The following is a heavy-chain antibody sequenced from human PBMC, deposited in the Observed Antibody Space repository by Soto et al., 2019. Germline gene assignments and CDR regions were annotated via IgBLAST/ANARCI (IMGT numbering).Heavy chain of an antibody. CDR1: GFTFSSCT. D-gene: IGHD2-15*01. CDR2: ISPSTSHI. CDR3: SGCSGGACHRNYGMDV. V-gene: IGHV3-21*01. Sequence: EVHLVESGGGLVKPGGSLRLSCAVSGFTFSSCTMNWVRQAPGKGLEWVSSISPSTSHIYYTDSVKGRFTISRDNAKNSLFLQMNGLSAEDTAVYYCSGCSGGACHRNYGMDVWGQWSTVTVSS. J-gene: IGHJ6*02.